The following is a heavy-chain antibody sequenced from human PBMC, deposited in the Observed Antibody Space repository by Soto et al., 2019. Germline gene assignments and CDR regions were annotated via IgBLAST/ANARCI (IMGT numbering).Heavy chain of an antibody. Sequence: VQLVGSGGGLVQPGGSLRLSCAASGFTFSRYAMNWVRQAPGKGLEWVSYINHDSGTIYYADSVKGRFTISRDNANNLLSLQMNSLRAEDTAVYYCARDRGYTGYDFAYWGQGTLVTVSS. D-gene: IGHD5-12*01. CDR2: INHDSGTI. CDR3: ARDRGYTGYDFAY. CDR1: GFTFSRYA. J-gene: IGHJ4*02. V-gene: IGHV3-48*01.